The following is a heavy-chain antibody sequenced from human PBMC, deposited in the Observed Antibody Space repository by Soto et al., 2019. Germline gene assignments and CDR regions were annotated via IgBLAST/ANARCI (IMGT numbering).Heavy chain of an antibody. J-gene: IGHJ4*02. CDR1: GGSFTSNKW. CDR3: ASRDPGTSVDY. V-gene: IGHV4-4*02. CDR2: IYPTGST. D-gene: IGHD1-7*01. Sequence: SETLSLTCAVSGGSFTSNKWWTWVRQPPGQGLAWIGEIYPTGSTNCTPSLKSPVTISLDKPDNRFSLRVTSLTAADTAVYYCASRDPGTSVDYWGQGTLVTVSS.